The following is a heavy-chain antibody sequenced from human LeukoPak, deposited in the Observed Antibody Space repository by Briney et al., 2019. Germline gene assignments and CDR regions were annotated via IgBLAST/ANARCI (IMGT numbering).Heavy chain of an antibody. CDR2: IYYSGST. CDR1: GGSISSYY. J-gene: IGHJ4*02. Sequence: SETLSLTCTVSGGSISSYYWSWIRQPPGKGLEWIGYIYYSGSTNYNPSLKSRVTISVDTSKNQFSLKLSSATAADTAVYYCARDRAKHKRGPYYYDSSGYYLTPDYWGQGTLVTVSS. D-gene: IGHD3-22*01. V-gene: IGHV4-59*01. CDR3: ARDRAKHKRGPYYYDSSGYYLTPDY.